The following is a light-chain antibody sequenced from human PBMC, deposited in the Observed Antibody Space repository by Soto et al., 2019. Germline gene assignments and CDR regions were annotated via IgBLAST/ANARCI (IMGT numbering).Light chain of an antibody. Sequence: QSVLTQPPSVSGAPGQRVTISCTGSSSNIGAGYDVHWYQQLPGTAPKLLIYNNNQWPSGVPDRFSGSKSGTSGSLAISGLQSEDEADYYCASWDDSLNGLYVFGTGTKLTVL. CDR2: NNN. V-gene: IGLV1-44*01. CDR1: SSNIGAGYD. CDR3: ASWDDSLNGLYV. J-gene: IGLJ1*01.